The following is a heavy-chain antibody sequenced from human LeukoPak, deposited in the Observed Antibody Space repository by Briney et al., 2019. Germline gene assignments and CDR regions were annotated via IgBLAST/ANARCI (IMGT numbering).Heavy chain of an antibody. CDR3: AXAXLSDVVVVAATRSAFDI. J-gene: IGHJ3*02. D-gene: IGHD2-15*01. CDR2: IKQDGSEK. CDR1: GFTFSSYW. Sequence: PGGSLRLSCAASGFTFSSYWMSWVRQAPGKGLEGVANIKQDGSEKYYVDSVKGRFISSRDNAKNSLYLQMNSLKAEDTVVYYCAXAXLSDVVVVAATRSAFDIWGQGTMVTVSS. V-gene: IGHV3-7*01.